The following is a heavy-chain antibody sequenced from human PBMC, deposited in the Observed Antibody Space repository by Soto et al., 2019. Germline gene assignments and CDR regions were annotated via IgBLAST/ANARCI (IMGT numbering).Heavy chain of an antibody. CDR3: AKDGYVYYDFWSGYYSNWFDP. D-gene: IGHD3-3*01. CDR1: GFTFSSYA. Sequence: GGSLRLSCAASGFTFSSYAMSWVRQAPGKGLEWVSAISGSGGSTYYADSVKGRFTISRDNSKNTLYLQMNSLRAEDTAVYYCAKDGYVYYDFWSGYYSNWFDPWGQGTLVTVSS. J-gene: IGHJ5*02. V-gene: IGHV3-23*01. CDR2: ISGSGGST.